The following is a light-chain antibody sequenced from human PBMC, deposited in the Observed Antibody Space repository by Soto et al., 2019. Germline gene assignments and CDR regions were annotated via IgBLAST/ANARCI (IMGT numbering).Light chain of an antibody. Sequence: DIQLTQSPSLLSASVGDRVTITCRASQDIRSSLAWYQQKSGKAPKPLIYDASTLQSGVPSRFSGSGSGTEFSLTINSLQPEDFATYYCQKLNTFPLTFGQGTRLEIK. V-gene: IGKV1-9*01. CDR3: QKLNTFPLT. CDR2: DAS. CDR1: QDIRSS. J-gene: IGKJ5*01.